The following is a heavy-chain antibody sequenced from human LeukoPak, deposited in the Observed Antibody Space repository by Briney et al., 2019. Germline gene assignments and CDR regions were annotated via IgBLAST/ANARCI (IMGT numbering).Heavy chain of an antibody. CDR1: GFTFRNYW. D-gene: IGHD2-15*01. Sequence: QTGGSLRLSCAAPGFTFRNYWMYWVRQAPGKGLVWIANINEHGIPMYEDSVKGRFTISRDNARDTLYLQMNSLRVDDTAVYYCARVRGGSWGRGTLVTVSS. CDR2: INEHGIP. J-gene: IGHJ1*01. V-gene: IGHV3-74*03. CDR3: ARVRGGS.